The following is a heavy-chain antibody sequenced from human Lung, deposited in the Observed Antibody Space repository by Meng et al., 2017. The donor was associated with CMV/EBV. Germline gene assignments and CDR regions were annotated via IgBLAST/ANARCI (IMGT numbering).Heavy chain of an antibody. D-gene: IGHD6-13*01. CDR3: ARGSSSWYPKYYFDY. CDR1: GGSFSGYY. CDR2: INHSGST. Sequence: SETLSLTCAVYGGSFSGYYWSWIRQPPGKGLEWIGEINHSGSTNYNPSLKSRVTISVDTSKNQFSLKLSSVTAADTAVYYCARGSSSWYPKYYFDYWGQGTXVTVYS. V-gene: IGHV4-34*01. J-gene: IGHJ4*02.